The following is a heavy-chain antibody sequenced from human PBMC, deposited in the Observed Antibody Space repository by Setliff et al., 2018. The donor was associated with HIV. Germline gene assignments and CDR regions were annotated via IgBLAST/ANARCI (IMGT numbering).Heavy chain of an antibody. CDR1: GFTFSSYS. J-gene: IGHJ5*02. V-gene: IGHV3-21*04. D-gene: IGHD3-3*01. Sequence: GGSLRLSCAASGFTFSSYSMNWVRQAPGKGLEWVSSITSSTYIYYVASVKGRFTTSRDNAKNSLYLQMNSLRAEDTAVYYCARMLLRTNPAYGVVSNRFDPWGPGTLVTVSS. CDR2: ITSSTYI. CDR3: ARMLLRTNPAYGVVSNRFDP.